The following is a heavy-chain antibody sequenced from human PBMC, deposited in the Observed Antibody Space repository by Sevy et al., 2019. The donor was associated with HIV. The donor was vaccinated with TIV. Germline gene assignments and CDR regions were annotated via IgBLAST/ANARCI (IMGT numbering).Heavy chain of an antibody. CDR1: GFTFSSYS. V-gene: IGHV3-21*01. CDR3: ARGPDDYDRSGYYYQ. J-gene: IGHJ4*02. CDR2: ISSSSTYR. D-gene: IGHD3-22*01. Sequence: GGSLRLSCAASGFTFSSYSMHWVRQAPGKGLEWVSPISSSSTYRYYADSVKGRFTISRDNAKNSLYLQMNSLRAEDTAVYYCARGPDDYDRSGYYYQWGQGTLVTVSS.